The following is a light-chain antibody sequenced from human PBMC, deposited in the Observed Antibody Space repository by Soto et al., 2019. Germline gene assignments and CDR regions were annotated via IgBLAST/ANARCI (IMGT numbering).Light chain of an antibody. Sequence: QSALTQPASVSGSPGQSITISCTGTSSDVGGYDYVSWYQQHPGKAPKLIIYDISNRPSGFSNRFSGSKSGNMASLTISGLQAEDEADYYCTSFTTTGAWVFGGGTQLTVL. V-gene: IGLV2-14*03. J-gene: IGLJ3*02. CDR1: SSDVGGYDY. CDR2: DIS. CDR3: TSFTTTGAWV.